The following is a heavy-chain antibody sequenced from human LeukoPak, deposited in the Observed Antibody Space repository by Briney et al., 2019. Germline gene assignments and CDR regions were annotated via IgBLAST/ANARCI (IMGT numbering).Heavy chain of an antibody. CDR3: ARQQEVSGYFDY. CDR2: INPNSGVT. V-gene: IGHV1-2*02. D-gene: IGHD3-16*02. J-gene: IGHJ4*02. CDR1: GYRFTGCY. Sequence: ASVEVSCKASGYRFTGCYIHWVRQAPGQGLEWMGWINPNSGVTNYAQNFQGRVSMTRDTSISTAYMELSRLRSDDTAVYYCARQQEVSGYFDYWGQGTLVTVSS.